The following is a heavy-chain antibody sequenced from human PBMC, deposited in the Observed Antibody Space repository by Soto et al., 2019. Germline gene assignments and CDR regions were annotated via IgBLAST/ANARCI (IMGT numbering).Heavy chain of an antibody. CDR3: AREGNLGRWLQPLDF. Sequence: SETLSLTCTVSGGSVSSGSYYWSWIRQPPGKGLEWIGNIHYNGNTKYNPSLKSRVTMSVDTSKNQFSLKLISVTAADTAKYFCAREGNLGRWLQPLDFWGQGTLVTVSS. V-gene: IGHV4-61*01. D-gene: IGHD5-12*01. CDR1: GGSVSSGSYY. J-gene: IGHJ4*02. CDR2: IHYNGNT.